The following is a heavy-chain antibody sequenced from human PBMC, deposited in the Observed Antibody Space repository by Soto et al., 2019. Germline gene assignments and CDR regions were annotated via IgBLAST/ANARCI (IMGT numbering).Heavy chain of an antibody. Sequence: EVQLAESGASVVQPGGSLRLSGEASGFTLSGYWMHWVREAPGKGLEWVARIKSDGSGEIYADSVKGRFSISRDNAKNTVYLQMDSLRVEDTAVYHCGRNAIFARGVPDEFWGQGTPVIVSS. CDR1: GFTLSGYW. CDR2: IKSDGSGE. CDR3: GRNAIFARGVPDEF. D-gene: IGHD3-10*01. V-gene: IGHV3-74*01. J-gene: IGHJ4*02.